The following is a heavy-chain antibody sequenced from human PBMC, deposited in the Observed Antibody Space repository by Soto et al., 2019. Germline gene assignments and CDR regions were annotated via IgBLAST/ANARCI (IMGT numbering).Heavy chain of an antibody. CDR1: GGSISSSSYY. D-gene: IGHD2-15*01. CDR3: ARHLRDIVVVVAANPPRDYYYYMDV. J-gene: IGHJ6*03. Sequence: QLQLQESGPGLVKPSETLSLTCTVSGGSISSSSYYWGWIRQPPGKGLEWIGSIYYSGSTYYNPSLKSRVTISVDTSKNQFSLKLSSVTAADTAVYYCARHLRDIVVVVAANPPRDYYYYMDVWGKGTTVTVSS. V-gene: IGHV4-39*01. CDR2: IYYSGST.